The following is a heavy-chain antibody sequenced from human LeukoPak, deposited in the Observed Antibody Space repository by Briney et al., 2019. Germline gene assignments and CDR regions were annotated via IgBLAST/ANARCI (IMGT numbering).Heavy chain of an antibody. CDR3: ASFGEVAGYYFDY. Sequence: ASVTVSCKASGCTFTSYAMHWVRQAPGQRLEWMGWINAGNGNTKYSQKFQGRVTITRDTSASTAYMELSSLRSEDTAVYYCASFGEVAGYYFDYWGQGTLVTVSS. CDR1: GCTFTSYA. D-gene: IGHD6-19*01. CDR2: INAGNGNT. J-gene: IGHJ4*02. V-gene: IGHV1-3*01.